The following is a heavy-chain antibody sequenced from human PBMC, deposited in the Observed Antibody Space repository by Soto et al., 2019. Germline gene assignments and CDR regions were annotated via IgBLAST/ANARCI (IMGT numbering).Heavy chain of an antibody. CDR1: GGSISSSSYY. V-gene: IGHV4-39*01. CDR3: ARYYYDSTNFDF. CDR2: IYYIGST. J-gene: IGHJ4*02. D-gene: IGHD3-22*01. Sequence: QLQLQESGPGLVKPSETLSLTCTVSGGSISSSSYYWGWIRQPSGKGLGWIGSIYYIGSTCYNPSLNRPVAISVDTSKNQFSLKLSSVTAGDTAVYYCARYYYDSTNFDFWGEGTLVTDSS.